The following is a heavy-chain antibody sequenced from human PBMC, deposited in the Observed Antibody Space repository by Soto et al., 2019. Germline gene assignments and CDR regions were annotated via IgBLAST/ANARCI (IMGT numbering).Heavy chain of an antibody. CDR2: IRSKAYGGTT. CDR1: GFTFGDYA. J-gene: IGHJ3*02. D-gene: IGHD7-27*01. CDR3: TRAGADAFDI. Sequence: GGSLRLSCTASGFTFGDYAMGWFRQAPGKGLEWVGFIRSKAYGGTTEYAASVKGRFTISRDDSKSIAYLQMNSLKTEDTAVYYCTRAGADAFDIWGQGTMVTVSS. V-gene: IGHV3-49*03.